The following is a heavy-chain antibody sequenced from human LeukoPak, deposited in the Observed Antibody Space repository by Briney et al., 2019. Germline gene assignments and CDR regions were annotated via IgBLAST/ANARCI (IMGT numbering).Heavy chain of an antibody. D-gene: IGHD3-10*01. CDR3: ASAYSGMVRGVITSTEF. CDR1: GYTFTGYY. J-gene: IGHJ4*02. Sequence: ASVKVSCKACGYTFTGYYMHWVRQAPGQGFEWMGRINPNSGGTNYAQKFQGRVTMTRDTSISTAYMELSRLRPDDTAVYYCASAYSGMVRGVITSTEFWGQGTLVTLSS. CDR2: INPNSGGT. V-gene: IGHV1-2*06.